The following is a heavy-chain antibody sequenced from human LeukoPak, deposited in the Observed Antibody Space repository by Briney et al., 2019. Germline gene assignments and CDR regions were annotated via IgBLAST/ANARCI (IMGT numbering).Heavy chain of an antibody. Sequence: PSQTLSLTCTVSGGSISSGDYYWSWIRQPPGKGLEWIGYIYYSGSTYYNPSLKSRVTISVDTSKNQFSLKLSSVTAADTAVYYCARVQTTPHNYVWGSYRHPWDYWGQGTLVTVSS. J-gene: IGHJ4*02. CDR2: IYYSGST. CDR3: ARVQTTPHNYVWGSYRHPWDY. D-gene: IGHD3-16*02. V-gene: IGHV4-30-4*08. CDR1: GGSISSGDYY.